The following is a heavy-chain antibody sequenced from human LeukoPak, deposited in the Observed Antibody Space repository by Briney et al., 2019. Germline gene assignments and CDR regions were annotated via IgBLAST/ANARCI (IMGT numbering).Heavy chain of an antibody. D-gene: IGHD1-1*01. V-gene: IGHV3-23*01. CDR2: IRGGGET. Sequence: PGGSLRLSRAPSRFSFSNYAMSWVRQAPARGPEGVSSIRGGGETSFADSVKSRFTLSRDDSRNTVYLQLNNLRVEDTAIYYRAKANWVSNADAVWWGQGTQVTVSS. CDR3: AKANWVSNADAVW. CDR1: RFSFSNYA. J-gene: IGHJ4*02.